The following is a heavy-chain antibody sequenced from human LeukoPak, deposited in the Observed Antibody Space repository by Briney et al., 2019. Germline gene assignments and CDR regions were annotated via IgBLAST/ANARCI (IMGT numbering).Heavy chain of an antibody. V-gene: IGHV4-39*01. CDR3: ARHTLVTSISTYNWFDP. CDR2: MFYGERT. CDR1: GGSIPSGDNY. D-gene: IGHD2-21*02. J-gene: IGHJ5*02. Sequence: SETLPLTCSVSGGSIPSGDNYWAWVRQPPGRGLEWIGSMFYGERTFHSPSLKSRVTISVDTSKNQFSLRLNSVTAADTAIYYCARHTLVTSISTYNWFDPWGQGTLVTVSS.